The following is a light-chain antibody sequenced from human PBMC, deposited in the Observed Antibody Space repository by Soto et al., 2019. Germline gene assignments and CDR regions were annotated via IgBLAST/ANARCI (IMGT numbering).Light chain of an antibody. CDR1: QSVISNY. CDR2: RAS. CDR3: QQYGSSPRIT. V-gene: IGKV3-20*01. Sequence: EIVLTQSPGTLSLSPGERATLSCRASQSVISNYLAWYQQRPGQAPRLLIYRASSRATGIPDRFSGSGSGTDFILTISSLEPEDFVVYYCQQYGSSPRITFGQGTRLEIK. J-gene: IGKJ5*01.